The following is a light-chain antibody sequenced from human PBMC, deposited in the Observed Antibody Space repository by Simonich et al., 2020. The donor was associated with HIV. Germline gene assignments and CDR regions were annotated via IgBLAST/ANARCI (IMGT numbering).Light chain of an antibody. V-gene: IGKV3-15*01. CDR1: QSFRSN. Sequence: EIGMTQSPATLSVSPGERVTLSCRANQSFRSNLGWYQQKPGQAPRLLIYGASTRDTGIPARFSGSGSGTDFTLTISRLEPEDFAVYYCHQYGSSLHTFGQGTKLEIK. J-gene: IGKJ2*01. CDR2: GAS. CDR3: HQYGSSLHT.